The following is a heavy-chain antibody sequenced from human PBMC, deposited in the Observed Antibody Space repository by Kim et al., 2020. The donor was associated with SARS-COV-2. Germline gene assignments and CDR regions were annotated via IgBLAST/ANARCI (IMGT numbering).Heavy chain of an antibody. V-gene: IGHV7-4-1*02. CDR1: GYTFTSYA. CDR2: INTNTGNP. J-gene: IGHJ6*02. D-gene: IGHD3-10*01. Sequence: ASVKVSCKASGYTFTSYAMNWVRQAPGQGLEWMGWINTNTGNPTYAQGFTGRFVFSLDTSVSTAYLQISSLKAEDTAVYYCASRTLWFGELIHYYGMDVWGQGTTVTVSS. CDR3: ASRTLWFGELIHYYGMDV.